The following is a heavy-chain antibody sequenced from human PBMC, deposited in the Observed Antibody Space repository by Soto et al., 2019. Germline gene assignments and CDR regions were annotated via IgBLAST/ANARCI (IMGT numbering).Heavy chain of an antibody. J-gene: IGHJ5*02. V-gene: IGHV4-59*01. CDR1: GGSISSYY. CDR3: ARGRNSRTEYCGTDSCAWFDT. CDR2: IYYSGIT. Sequence: SETLSLTCTVSGGSISSYYWSWIRQPPGKGLEWIGYIYYSGITTYNPSLKSRVTISIDTSKNQFSLNLNSVTAADTAVYYCARGRNSRTEYCGTDSCAWFDTWGQGTLVTVSS. D-gene: IGHD2-21*01.